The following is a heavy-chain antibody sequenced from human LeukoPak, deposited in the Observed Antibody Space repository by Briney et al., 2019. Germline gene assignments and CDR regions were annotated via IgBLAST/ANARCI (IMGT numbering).Heavy chain of an antibody. CDR3: ARAPLYSGSCSYFDY. D-gene: IGHD1-26*01. CDR2: IIPIFGTA. V-gene: IGHV1-69*13. Sequence: SVKVSCKASGGTFSSYAISWVRQAPGQGLEWMGGIIPIFGTANYAQKFQGRVTITADESTSTAYMELSSLRSEDTAVYYCARAPLYSGSCSYFDYWGQGTLVTVSS. CDR1: GGTFSSYA. J-gene: IGHJ4*02.